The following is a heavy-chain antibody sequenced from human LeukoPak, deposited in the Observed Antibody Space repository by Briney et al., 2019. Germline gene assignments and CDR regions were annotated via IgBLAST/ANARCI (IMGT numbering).Heavy chain of an antibody. CDR2: INTDGSTT. CDR3: ARDISRTMDV. V-gene: IGHV3-74*01. CDR1: GFTFSSRW. Sequence: GGSLRLSCVASGFTFSSRWMHGVRQAPGKGLVWVSIINTDGSTTRYADFVEGRFTISRDNARNTLYLEMNSLRVEDTAVYFCARDISRTMDVWGQGTTVTV. J-gene: IGHJ6*02. D-gene: IGHD2/OR15-2a*01.